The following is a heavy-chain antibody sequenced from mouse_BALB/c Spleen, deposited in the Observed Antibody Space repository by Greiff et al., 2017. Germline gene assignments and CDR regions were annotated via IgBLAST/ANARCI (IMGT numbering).Heavy chain of an antibody. CDR1: GYTFSSYW. CDR3: ARLRYDY. CDR2: IFPGSGST. V-gene: IGHV1-9*01. D-gene: IGHD2-14*01. Sequence: QVQLQQSGAELMKPGASVKISCKASGYTFSSYWIEWVKQRPGHGLEWIGVIFPGSGSTNYNEKFKGKATFTADTSSNTAYMQLSSLTSEDSAVYYCARLRYDYWGQGTTLTVSS. J-gene: IGHJ2*01.